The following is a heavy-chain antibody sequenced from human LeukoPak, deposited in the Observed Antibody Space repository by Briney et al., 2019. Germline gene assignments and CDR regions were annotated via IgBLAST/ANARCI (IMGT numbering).Heavy chain of an antibody. CDR2: IKEDGSEE. D-gene: IGHD6-19*01. CDR3: ASGSGWTFEN. V-gene: IGHV3-7*01. J-gene: IGHJ4*02. Sequence: GRSLRLSCAASRFAFTNRWMNWVRQVPGKGLEWVALIKEDGSEELYVDSVKGRFTISRDDAKKSLYLQMNNLRVEDTALYYCASGSGWTFENWGQGTQVTVSS. CDR1: RFAFTNRW.